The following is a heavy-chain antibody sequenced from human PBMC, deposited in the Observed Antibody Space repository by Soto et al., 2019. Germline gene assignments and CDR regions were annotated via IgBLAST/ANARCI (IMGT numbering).Heavy chain of an antibody. CDR3: ARGTGSCWFDP. Sequence: QVHLVQSGAEVKTPGASVKVSCKASGYTFTDYNIHWVRQAPGQGLEWMGLINPNNGGTKYAQKLQGRVTMTRDTSISTAYMELSSLRSDDTAVYYCARGTGSCWFDPWGQGTLVTVSS. CDR2: INPNNGGT. J-gene: IGHJ5*02. V-gene: IGHV1-2*02. CDR1: GYTFTDYN.